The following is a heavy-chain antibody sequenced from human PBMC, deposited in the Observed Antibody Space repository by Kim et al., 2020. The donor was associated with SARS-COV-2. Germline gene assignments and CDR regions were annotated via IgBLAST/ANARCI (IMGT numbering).Heavy chain of an antibody. D-gene: IGHD2-2*01. Sequence: GGSLRLSCAASGFTFRSYAMHWVRQAPGKGLEWAAVISYDGSKKNYAESVKGRFTISRDNSRDTLYLEMNSLRAEDTAVFYCAAAYENAWHRFDFWGQGTLVAVSS. CDR3: AAAYENAWHRFDF. J-gene: IGHJ4*02. CDR1: GFTFRSYA. V-gene: IGHV3-30-3*01. CDR2: ISYDGSKK.